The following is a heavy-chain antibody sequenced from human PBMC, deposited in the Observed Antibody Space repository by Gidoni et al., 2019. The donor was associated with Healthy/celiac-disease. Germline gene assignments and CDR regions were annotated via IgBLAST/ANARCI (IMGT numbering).Heavy chain of an antibody. CDR1: GFTFSSYW. J-gene: IGHJ4*02. D-gene: IGHD3-16*02. Sequence: EVQLVESGGGLVQPGGSLRLSCAASGFTFSSYWMSWVRQAPGKGLEWVANIKQDGSEKYYVDSVKGRFTISRDNAKNSLYLQMNSLRAEDTAVYYCARDQLGYRYNFFDYWGQGTLVTVSS. V-gene: IGHV3-7*01. CDR3: ARDQLGYRYNFFDY. CDR2: IKQDGSEK.